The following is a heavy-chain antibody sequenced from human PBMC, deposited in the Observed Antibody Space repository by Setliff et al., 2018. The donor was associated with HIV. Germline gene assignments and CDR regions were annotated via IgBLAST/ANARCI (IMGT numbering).Heavy chain of an antibody. CDR1: GYTFTSYG. J-gene: IGHJ5*02. Sequence: ASVKVSWKASGYTFTSYGISWVRQAPGQGLEWMGWISAYNGNTNYAQKLQGRVTITTDTSTSTAYMELRRLTFDDTAVYYCARFAVAGTKWSDPWGQGTLVTVSS. CDR2: ISAYNGNT. CDR3: ARFAVAGTKWSDP. D-gene: IGHD6-19*01. V-gene: IGHV1-18*01.